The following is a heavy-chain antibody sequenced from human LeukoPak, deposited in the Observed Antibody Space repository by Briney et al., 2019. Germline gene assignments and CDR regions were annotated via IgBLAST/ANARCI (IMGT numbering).Heavy chain of an antibody. D-gene: IGHD3-22*01. CDR3: ARDLHSSGY. CDR1: GLPFISYG. J-gene: IGHJ4*02. V-gene: IGHV3-30*03. CDR2: ISYDGSDK. Sequence: GGPLRFPCAPSGLPFISYGWSWVPRAPAKGLEWVALISYDGSDKYYADSVKGRFTISRDNAKNSLYLQMNSLRAEDTAVYYCARDLHSSGYWGQGTLVTVSS.